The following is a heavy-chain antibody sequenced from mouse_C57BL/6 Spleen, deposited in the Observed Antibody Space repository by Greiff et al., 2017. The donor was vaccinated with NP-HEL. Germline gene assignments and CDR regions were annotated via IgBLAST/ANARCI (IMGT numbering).Heavy chain of an antibody. CDR1: GFTFSDYY. CDR2: INYDGSST. Sequence: EVQLVESEGGLVQPGSSMKLSCTASGFTFSDYYMAWVRQVPEKGLEWVANINYDGSSTYYLDSLKSRFIISRDNAKNILYLQMSSLKSEDTATYYCARALLRGNYAMDYWGQGTSVTVSS. CDR3: ARALLRGNYAMDY. J-gene: IGHJ4*01. V-gene: IGHV5-16*01. D-gene: IGHD2-1*01.